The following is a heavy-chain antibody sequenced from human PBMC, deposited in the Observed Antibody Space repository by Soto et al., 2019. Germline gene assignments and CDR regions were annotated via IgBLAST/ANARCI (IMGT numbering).Heavy chain of an antibody. D-gene: IGHD3-22*01. J-gene: IGHJ6*02. V-gene: IGHV1-69*01. Sequence: QVQLVQSGAEVKKPGSSVMVSCKASGGTFSSYAISWVRQAPGQGLEWMGGIIPIFGTANYAQKFQGRVTITADESMSTAYMELSSLRSEDTAVYYCARDLGDDSSGYYSMRGMDVWGQGTTVTVSS. CDR3: ARDLGDDSSGYYSMRGMDV. CDR1: GGTFSSYA. CDR2: IIPIFGTA.